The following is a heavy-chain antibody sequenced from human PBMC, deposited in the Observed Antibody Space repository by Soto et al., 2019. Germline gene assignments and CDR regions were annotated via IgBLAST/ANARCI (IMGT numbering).Heavy chain of an antibody. D-gene: IGHD3-10*01. CDR2: IYYSGST. CDR3: ARGTPLGRYYINCYDDP. Sequence: LSLRCAVHGESLGRSYWWWVRQPPGKGLEWIGYIYYSGSTNYNPSLKSRVTISVDTSKNQFSLKLSSVTAADTAAYYCARGTPLGRYYINCYDDP. J-gene: IGHJ5*02. CDR1: GESLGRSY. V-gene: IGHV4-59*01.